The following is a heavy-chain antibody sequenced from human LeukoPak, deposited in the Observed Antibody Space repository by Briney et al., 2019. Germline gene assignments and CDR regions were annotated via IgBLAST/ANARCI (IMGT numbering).Heavy chain of an antibody. D-gene: IGHD6-19*01. V-gene: IGHV3-23*01. CDR2: IGDSGGST. Sequence: GGSLRLSCADSGFTFSSYAMSWVRQAPGKGLEWVSGIGDSGGSTYYADSVKGRFTISRDNSKNTLYLQMNSLRAEDTAVYYCAKGGGWSPAVLFDYWGQGTLVTVSS. CDR3: AKGGGWSPAVLFDY. J-gene: IGHJ4*02. CDR1: GFTFSSYA.